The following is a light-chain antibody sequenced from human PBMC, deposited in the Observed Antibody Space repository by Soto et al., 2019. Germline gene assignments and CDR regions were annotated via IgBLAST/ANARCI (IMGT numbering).Light chain of an antibody. J-gene: IGKJ2*01. CDR3: QQRSNGPPYT. V-gene: IGKV3-11*01. CDR1: QSVSSY. Sequence: EIVLTQSPATLSLSPGERATLSCRASQSVSSYLAWYQQKPGQAPRLLIYDASNRATGIPARFSGSGSGTDFTLTISSLEPVYFSVYYCQQRSNGPPYTFGQGTKLEIK. CDR2: DAS.